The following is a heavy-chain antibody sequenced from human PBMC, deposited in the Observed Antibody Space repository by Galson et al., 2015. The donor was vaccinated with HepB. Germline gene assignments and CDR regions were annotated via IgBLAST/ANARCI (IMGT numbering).Heavy chain of an antibody. CDR2: INPNSGGT. V-gene: IGHV1-2*04. CDR3: ARSLMVRGGAFDL. CDR1: GYTFTGYY. J-gene: IGHJ2*01. D-gene: IGHD3-10*01. Sequence: SVKVSCKASGYTFTGYYMHWVRQAPGQGLEWMGWINPNSGGTNYAQKFQGWVTMTRDTSISTAYMELSRLRSDDTAVYYCARSLMVRGGAFDLWGRGTLVTVSS.